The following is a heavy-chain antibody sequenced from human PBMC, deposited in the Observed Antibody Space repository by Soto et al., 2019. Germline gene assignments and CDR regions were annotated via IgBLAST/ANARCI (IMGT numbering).Heavy chain of an antibody. CDR2: ISATSDAA. CDR3: GKYSGSYPVYNGMNV. V-gene: IGHV3-23*01. D-gene: IGHD1-26*01. CDR1: GFPFSTSA. J-gene: IGHJ6*02. Sequence: EVRLLESGGGLVQPGGSLRLSCAASGFPFSTSAMNWVRQAPGKGLEWVSIISATSDAAYYAESVKGPFTSSRDNSKNTLYLQMNSLRPEDTAVYYCGKYSGSYPVYNGMNVWGQGTTVTVSS.